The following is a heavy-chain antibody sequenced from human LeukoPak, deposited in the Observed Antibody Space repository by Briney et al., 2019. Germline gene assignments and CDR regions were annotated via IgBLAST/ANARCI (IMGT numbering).Heavy chain of an antibody. D-gene: IGHD2-8*01. Sequence: GGSLRLSCAASGFTFSSYEMNWARQAPGKGLEWVSYISSSGSTIYYADSVKGRFTISRDNAKNSLYLQMNSLRPDDTALYYCSTDPRLLIYWGHGTLVTVSS. V-gene: IGHV3-48*03. J-gene: IGHJ4*01. CDR1: GFTFSSYE. CDR3: STDPRLLIY. CDR2: ISSSGSTI.